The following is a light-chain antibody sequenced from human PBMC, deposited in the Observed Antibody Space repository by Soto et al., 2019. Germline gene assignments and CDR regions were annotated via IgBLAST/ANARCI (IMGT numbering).Light chain of an antibody. CDR2: GAF. J-gene: IGKJ5*01. V-gene: IGKV3-11*01. CDR1: PSVTNF. Sequence: EIVLTQSPATLSLSPGERATLSCRASPSVTNFLAWYQQKPGQAPRLLIYGAFNRATGIPARFSGSGSGTAVTLTISSLEPEDSAIYYCQQRNIWPPVTFGQGTRLEIK. CDR3: QQRNIWPPVT.